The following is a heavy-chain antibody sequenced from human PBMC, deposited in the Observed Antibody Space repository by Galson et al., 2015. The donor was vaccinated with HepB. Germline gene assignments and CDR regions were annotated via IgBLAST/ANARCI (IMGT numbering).Heavy chain of an antibody. D-gene: IGHD4-17*01. CDR1: SYA. CDR2: ISYDGSNK. V-gene: IGHV3-30-3*01. Sequence: SYAMHWVRQAPGKGLEWVAVISYDGSNKYYADSVKGRFTISRDNSKNTLYLQMSSLKASDTAMYYCATPYGDPKYWYFDLWGRGTLVTVSS. CDR3: ATPYGDPKYWYFDL. J-gene: IGHJ2*01.